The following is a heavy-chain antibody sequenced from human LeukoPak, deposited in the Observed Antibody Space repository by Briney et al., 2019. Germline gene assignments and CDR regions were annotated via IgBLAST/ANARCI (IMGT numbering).Heavy chain of an antibody. CDR2: MNPNSGNT. V-gene: IGHV1-8*01. J-gene: IGHJ5*02. CDR3: ARGLRRGVYWFDP. D-gene: IGHD3-10*01. Sequence: GSPKVSCKASGYNFPKFDIQRGRPAPWQRVEWMGWMNPNSGNTGYAQKFQGRVTMTSNTSIDTAYLELSSLRSEDTAVYYCARGLRRGVYWFDPWGQGTLVTVSS. CDR1: GYNFPKFD.